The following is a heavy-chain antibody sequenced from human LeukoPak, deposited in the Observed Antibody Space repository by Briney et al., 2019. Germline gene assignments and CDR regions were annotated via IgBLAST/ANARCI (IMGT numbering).Heavy chain of an antibody. V-gene: IGHV1-69*04. J-gene: IGHJ4*02. CDR3: ARAAYCSGGSCYSGYFDY. Sequence: ASVKVSCKASGGTFSSYAISWVRQAPGQGLEWTGRIIPILGIANYAQKFQGRVTITADKSTSTAYMELSSLRSEDTAVYYCARAAYCSGGSCYSGYFDYWGQGTLVTVSS. CDR1: GGTFSSYA. CDR2: IIPILGIA. D-gene: IGHD2-15*01.